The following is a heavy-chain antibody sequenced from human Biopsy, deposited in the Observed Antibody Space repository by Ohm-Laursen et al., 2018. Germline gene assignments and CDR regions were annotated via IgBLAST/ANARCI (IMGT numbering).Heavy chain of an antibody. D-gene: IGHD3-3*01. CDR2: IYYSGTT. J-gene: IGHJ5*01. CDR1: GESMGTYY. Sequence: GTLSLTRTVSGESMGTYYWSWIRQPPGKVMEWIASIYYSGTTHKNPSLKSRVTISVDTSQGLLSLDLSSVTAADTAVYYCARVRGGFLEWFDYWGQGTLVTVSS. V-gene: IGHV4-59*01. CDR3: ARVRGGFLEWFDY.